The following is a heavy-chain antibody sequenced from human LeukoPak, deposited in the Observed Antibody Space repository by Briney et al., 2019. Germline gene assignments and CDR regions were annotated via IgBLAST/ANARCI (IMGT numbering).Heavy chain of an antibody. V-gene: IGHV3-21*01. CDR1: GFTFSSYS. Sequence: PGGSLRLSCAASGFTFSSYSMNWVRQAPGKGLKWVSSISSSSSYIYYADSVKGRFTISRVNAKNSLYLQMNSLRAEDTAVYYCARELVVGATKWFDPWGQGTLVTVSS. D-gene: IGHD1-26*01. CDR3: ARELVVGATKWFDP. J-gene: IGHJ5*02. CDR2: ISSSSSYI.